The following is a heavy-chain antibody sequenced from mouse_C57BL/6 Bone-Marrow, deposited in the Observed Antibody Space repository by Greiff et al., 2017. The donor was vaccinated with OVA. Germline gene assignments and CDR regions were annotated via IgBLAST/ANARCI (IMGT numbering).Heavy chain of an antibody. J-gene: IGHJ2*01. V-gene: IGHV1-72*01. Sequence: VQLQQPGAELVKPGASVKLSCKASGYTFTSYWMHWVKQRPGRGLGWIGRIDPNSGGTKYNEKFKSKATLTVDKPSSTAYMQLSSLTSEDSAVYYCARWGPYDVYYYFDYWGQGTTLTVSS. CDR1: GYTFTSYW. CDR2: IDPNSGGT. CDR3: ARWGPYDVYYYFDY. D-gene: IGHD2-3*01.